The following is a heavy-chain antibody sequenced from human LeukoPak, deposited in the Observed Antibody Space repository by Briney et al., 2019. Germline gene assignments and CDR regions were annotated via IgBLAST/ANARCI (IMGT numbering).Heavy chain of an antibody. CDR1: GYTFVTYG. D-gene: IGHD6-19*01. V-gene: IGHV1-18*01. CDR2: INPHKGNT. J-gene: IGHJ6*02. CDR3: ARLYSSGWPLECMDV. Sequence: ASVMDSCKASGYTFVTYGISWVRQAPGQGLQWMGWINPHKGNTNYAQNFQNRVTMTTDTSTNTAYMELRSLRSDDTAVYYCARLYSSGWPLECMDVWGQGTTVTVSS.